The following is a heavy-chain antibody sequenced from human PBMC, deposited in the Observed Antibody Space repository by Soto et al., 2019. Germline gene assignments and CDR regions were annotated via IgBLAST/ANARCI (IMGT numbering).Heavy chain of an antibody. Sequence: PGGSLRLSCAASGFIFSDYYMGWFRLAPGKGLEWISYISDTGTDTYLADSVKGRFTVSRDNAENSVHLQMNSLRAEDTAIYYCVRDRKPATYLGNYWGQGLQVTVSS. CDR3: VRDRKPATYLGNY. CDR1: GFIFSDYY. V-gene: IGHV3-11*01. D-gene: IGHD1-26*01. CDR2: ISDTGTDT. J-gene: IGHJ4*02.